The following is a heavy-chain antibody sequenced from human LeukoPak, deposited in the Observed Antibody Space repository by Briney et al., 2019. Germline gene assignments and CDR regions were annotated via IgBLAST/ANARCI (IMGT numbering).Heavy chain of an antibody. CDR3: ARDDHTANVDY. Sequence: GGSLRLSCAASGFTFSSYWMSWVRQPPGKGLEWVANIKQDGSEKYYVDSVKGRFTISRDNAKNLLYLQMNSLRAEDTAVYYCARDDHTANVDYWGQGTLVTVSS. CDR1: GFTFSSYW. J-gene: IGHJ4*02. V-gene: IGHV3-7*01. CDR2: IKQDGSEK. D-gene: IGHD5-18*01.